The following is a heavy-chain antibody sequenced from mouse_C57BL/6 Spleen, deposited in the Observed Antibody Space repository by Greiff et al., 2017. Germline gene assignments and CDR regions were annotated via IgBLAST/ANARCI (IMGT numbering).Heavy chain of an antibody. Sequence: VQLQQSGPELVKPGASVKMSCKASGYTFTDYNMHWVKQSHGKSLEWIGYINPNNGGTSYNQKFKGKATLTVNKSSSTAYMERRSLTSEDSAVYYCASGSSYDFDYWGQGTTLTVSS. D-gene: IGHD1-1*01. CDR3: ASGSSYDFDY. CDR1: GYTFTDYN. J-gene: IGHJ2*01. V-gene: IGHV1-22*01. CDR2: INPNNGGT.